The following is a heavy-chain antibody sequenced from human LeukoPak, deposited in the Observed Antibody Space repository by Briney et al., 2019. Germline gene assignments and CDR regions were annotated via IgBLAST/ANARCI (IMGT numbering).Heavy chain of an antibody. CDR2: ISYDGSNK. V-gene: IGHV3-30-3*01. D-gene: IGHD3-9*01. Sequence: GGSLRLSCAASGFTFSSYAMHWVRQAPGKGLEWVAVISYDGSNKYYADSVKGRFTISRDNSKNTLYLQMNSLRAEDTAVYYCANGILTGYYTPLGYWGQGTLVTVSS. J-gene: IGHJ4*02. CDR3: ANGILTGYYTPLGY. CDR1: GFTFSSYA.